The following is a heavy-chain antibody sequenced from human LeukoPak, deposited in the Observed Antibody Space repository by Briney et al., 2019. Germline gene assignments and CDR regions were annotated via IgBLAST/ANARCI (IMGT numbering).Heavy chain of an antibody. CDR2: IIPIFGTA. CDR1: GGTFSSYT. D-gene: IGHD3-22*01. CDR3: ASMSEYYDSSGYNY. J-gene: IGHJ4*02. V-gene: IGHV1-69*05. Sequence: SVKVSCKASGGTFSSYTISWVRQAPGQGLEWMGRIIPIFGTANYAQKFQGRVTITTDESTSTAYMELSSLRSEDTAVYYCASMSEYYDSSGYNYWGQGTLVTVSS.